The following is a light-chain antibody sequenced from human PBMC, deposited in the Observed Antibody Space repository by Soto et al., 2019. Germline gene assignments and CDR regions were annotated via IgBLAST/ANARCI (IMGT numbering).Light chain of an antibody. CDR1: SSDIGDYNY. J-gene: IGLJ2*01. Sequence: QSVLTQPASVSGSPGQSIAISCTGTSSDIGDYNYVSWYQQHPGKAPKLMIFDVSNRPSGVSNRFSGSMAGKTASLTISGLQPEEQAEYYCSSNTGGRTVVFRGGTKLTVL. CDR3: SSNTGGRTVV. V-gene: IGLV2-14*01. CDR2: DVS.